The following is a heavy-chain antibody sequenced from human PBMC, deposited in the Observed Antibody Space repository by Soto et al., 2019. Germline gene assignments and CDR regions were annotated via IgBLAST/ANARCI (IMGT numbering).Heavy chain of an antibody. V-gene: IGHV4-4*02. D-gene: IGHD6-13*01. Sequence: ASETLRLTWAVSGGSISSSNWWSWVRQPPGKGLEWIGEIYHSGSTNYNPSLKSRVTISVDKSKNQFSLKLSSVTAADTAVYYCARAAMGGSSWPFDYWGQGTLVTVSS. J-gene: IGHJ4*02. CDR3: ARAAMGGSSWPFDY. CDR1: GGSISSSNW. CDR2: IYHSGST.